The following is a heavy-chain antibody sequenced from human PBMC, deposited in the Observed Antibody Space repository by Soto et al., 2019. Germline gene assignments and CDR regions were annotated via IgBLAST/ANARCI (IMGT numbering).Heavy chain of an antibody. Sequence: XGSLRPSCAAPGFIFISYTMHWVRQAPGKGLEWVGVITYEGSNQYYADSVKGRFTISRDNSRNMLFLQMISLRPDDTAVYYCARAPSGSYPEFDYWGQGTLVTVSS. CDR1: GFIFISYT. V-gene: IGHV3-30-3*01. CDR2: ITYEGSNQ. D-gene: IGHD1-26*01. CDR3: ARAPSGSYPEFDY. J-gene: IGHJ4*02.